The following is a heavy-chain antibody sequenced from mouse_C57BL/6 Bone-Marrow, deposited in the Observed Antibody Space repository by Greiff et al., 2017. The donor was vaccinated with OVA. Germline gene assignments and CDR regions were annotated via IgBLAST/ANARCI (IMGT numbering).Heavy chain of an antibody. V-gene: IGHV14-4*01. D-gene: IGHD2-1*01. CDR3: TSYGNFDY. CDR1: GFNIKDDY. J-gene: IGHJ2*01. CDR2: IDPENGDT. Sequence: EVQLQQSGAELVRPGASVKLSCTASGFNIKDDYMHWVKQRPEQGLEWIGWIDPENGDTAYASKFQGKATITADTSSNTAYLQLSSLTSEDTAVYYCTSYGNFDYWGQGTTLTGSS.